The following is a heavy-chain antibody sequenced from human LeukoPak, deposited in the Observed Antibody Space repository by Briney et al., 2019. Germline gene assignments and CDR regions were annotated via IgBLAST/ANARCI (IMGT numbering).Heavy chain of an antibody. CDR2: INPSGGST. CDR1: GYTFTSYY. Sequence: ASVKVSCKASGYTFTSYYMHWVRQAPGQGLEWMGIINPSGGSTSYAQKFKGRVTMTRDTSTSTVYMELSSLRSEDTAVYYCARGVGVIVVVITTATDYWGQGTLVTVSS. D-gene: IGHD3-22*01. CDR3: ARGVGVIVVVITTATDY. V-gene: IGHV1-46*01. J-gene: IGHJ4*02.